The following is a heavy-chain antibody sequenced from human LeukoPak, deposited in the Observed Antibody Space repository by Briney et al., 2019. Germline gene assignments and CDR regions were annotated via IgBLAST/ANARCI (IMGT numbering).Heavy chain of an antibody. J-gene: IGHJ5*02. CDR1: GYTFTSYC. D-gene: IGHD3-22*01. Sequence: ASVKVSCKASGYTFTSYCISWVRQAPGQGLEWMGWISAYNGNTNYAQKLQGRVTMTTDTSTSTAYMELRSLRSDETAVYYCARDPFPDSIGYPRSAGVNWFDPWGQGTLVTVSS. V-gene: IGHV1-18*01. CDR3: ARDPFPDSIGYPRSAGVNWFDP. CDR2: ISAYNGNT.